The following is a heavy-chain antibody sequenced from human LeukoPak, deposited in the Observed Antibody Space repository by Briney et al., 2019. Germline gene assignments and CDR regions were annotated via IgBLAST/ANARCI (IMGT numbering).Heavy chain of an antibody. V-gene: IGHV3-48*03. J-gene: IGHJ6*04. Sequence: GGSLRLSCAASGFTFSSCEMNWVRQAPGKGLEWVSYISSSGSSIHYADSVKGRFTISRDNAKNSLYLQMNSLRAEDTAVYYCAELGITMIGGVWGKGTTVTISS. CDR2: ISSSGSSI. CDR3: AELGITMIGGV. D-gene: IGHD3-10*02. CDR1: GFTFSSCE.